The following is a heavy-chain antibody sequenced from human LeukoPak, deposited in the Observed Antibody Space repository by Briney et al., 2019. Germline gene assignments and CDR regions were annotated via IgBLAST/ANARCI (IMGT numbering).Heavy chain of an antibody. CDR1: GFTLRNYW. Sequence: PGGSLRLSCAASGFTLRNYWMHWVRQTPGKGLLWVSRINGDGTSATYAGSVKGRFTIPRDNAKNTLYLQMNSLRAEDTAVYYCARVAYCGGDCYSLDYYYMDVWGKGTTVTVSS. CDR2: INGDGTSA. CDR3: ARVAYCGGDCYSLDYYYMDV. V-gene: IGHV3-74*01. D-gene: IGHD2-21*02. J-gene: IGHJ6*03.